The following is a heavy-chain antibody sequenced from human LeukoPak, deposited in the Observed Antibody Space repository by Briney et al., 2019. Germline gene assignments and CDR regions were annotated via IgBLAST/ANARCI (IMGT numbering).Heavy chain of an antibody. J-gene: IGHJ4*02. V-gene: IGHV3-21*01. Sequence: GGSLRLSCAASGFTFSSYSMNWVRQAPGKGLEWVSSISSSSSYIYYADSVKGRFTISRDNAKNSLYLQMNSLRAEDTAVYYCARDTTSWELQYYFDYWGQGTLVTVSS. D-gene: IGHD1-26*01. CDR3: ARDTTSWELQYYFDY. CDR2: ISSSSSYI. CDR1: GFTFSSYS.